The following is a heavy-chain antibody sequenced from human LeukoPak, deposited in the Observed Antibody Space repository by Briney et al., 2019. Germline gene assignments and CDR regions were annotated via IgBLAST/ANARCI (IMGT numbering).Heavy chain of an antibody. J-gene: IGHJ4*02. V-gene: IGHV3-23*01. CDR3: AKHPDWTVTVPGY. CDR2: ISGSGVDT. CDR1: GFTFRNYA. D-gene: IGHD4-17*01. Sequence: GGSLRLSCAASGFTFRNYAMSWVRQAPGKGLEWVSTISGSGVDTDYADSVKDRFPISRDNSRNTLYLQMNSLRAEDTAVYYCAKHPDWTVTVPGYRGPGTLVTVSS.